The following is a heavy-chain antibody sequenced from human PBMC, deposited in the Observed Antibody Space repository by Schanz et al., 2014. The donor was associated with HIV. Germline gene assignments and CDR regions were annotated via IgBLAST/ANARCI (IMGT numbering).Heavy chain of an antibody. CDR3: AKCPTMVRGTGMDV. CDR2: FSGSAGSP. V-gene: IGHV3-23*04. D-gene: IGHD3-10*01. J-gene: IGHJ6*02. CDR1: GFTFSSYA. Sequence: VQLVESGGGVVQPGRSLRLSCAASGFTFSSYAMHWVRQTAGKGLAWVSGFSGSAGSPYYADSVKGRFTISRDNSKNTLYLQMNSLRAEDTAVYYCAKCPTMVRGTGMDVWGQGTTVTVSS.